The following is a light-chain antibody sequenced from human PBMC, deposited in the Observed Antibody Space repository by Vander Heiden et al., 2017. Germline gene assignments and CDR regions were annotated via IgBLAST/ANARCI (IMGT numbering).Light chain of an antibody. CDR2: SNK. J-gene: IGLJ2*01. CDR1: SPTIGSNT. CDR3: AAWDDSLNGVV. V-gene: IGLV1-44*01. Sequence: QSVLTQPPSESATSGQRVTISCPLISPTIGSNTVNWYQQLPGTAPKLLIYSNKQRPSGVPDRFSGSKSGTSASLAISGLQSEDEADYYCAAWDDSLNGVVFGGGTKLTVL.